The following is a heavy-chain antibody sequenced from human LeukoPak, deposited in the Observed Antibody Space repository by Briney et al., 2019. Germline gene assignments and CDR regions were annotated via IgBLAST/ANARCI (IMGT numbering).Heavy chain of an antibody. Sequence: ASVKVSCKASGYTFTSYDINWVRQATGQGLEWMGWMNPNSGNTGYAQKFQGRVTMTRNTSISTAYMELSSLGSEDTAVYYCATLHKPRDRQNLKVTSVQNWFDPWGQGTLVTVSS. D-gene: IGHD4-11*01. J-gene: IGHJ5*02. CDR3: ATLHKPRDRQNLKVTSVQNWFDP. V-gene: IGHV1-8*01. CDR2: MNPNSGNT. CDR1: GYTFTSYD.